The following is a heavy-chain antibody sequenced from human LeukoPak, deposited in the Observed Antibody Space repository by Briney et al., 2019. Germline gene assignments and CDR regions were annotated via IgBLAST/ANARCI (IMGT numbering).Heavy chain of an antibody. CDR3: ARDSEPYCSSTNCRAKYYGMDV. CDR1: GFTFSSYS. Sequence: PGGSLRLSCAASGFTFSSYSMNWDRQAPGKGLEWVSSISSSSSYIYYADSVKGRFTISRDNAKNSLYLQVNSLRAEDTAVYYCARDSEPYCSSTNCRAKYYGMDVWGKGTTVTVSS. V-gene: IGHV3-21*01. J-gene: IGHJ6*04. CDR2: ISSSSSYI. D-gene: IGHD2-2*01.